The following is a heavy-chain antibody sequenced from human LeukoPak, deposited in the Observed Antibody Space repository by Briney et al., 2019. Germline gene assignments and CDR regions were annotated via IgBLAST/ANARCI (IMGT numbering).Heavy chain of an antibody. CDR2: ISGDAGRT. J-gene: IGHJ6*03. CDR1: GFTFSSYG. Sequence: GGSLRLSCAASGFTFSSYGMNWVRQAPGKGLEWVSGISGDAGRTYYADSVKGRFTISRDNAKNSLYLQMNSPRAEDTAVYYCAKGGGYEAQYYYYYLDVWGKGTTVTISS. D-gene: IGHD5-12*01. CDR3: AKGGGYEAQYYYYYLDV. V-gene: IGHV3-23*01.